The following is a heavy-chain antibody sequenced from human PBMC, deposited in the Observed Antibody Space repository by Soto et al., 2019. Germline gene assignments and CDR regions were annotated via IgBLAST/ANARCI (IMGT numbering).Heavy chain of an antibody. Sequence: PGGSLRLSCAASGFTFSSYAKHWVRQAPGKGLEWVAVISYHGSNKYYADSVKGRFTISRGNSKNTLYLQLNSLRAEDTAVYYCAREPQDRNYYGMDVWGQGTTVTVSS. V-gene: IGHV3-30-3*01. CDR3: AREPQDRNYYGMDV. J-gene: IGHJ6*02. CDR1: GFTFSSYA. CDR2: ISYHGSNK.